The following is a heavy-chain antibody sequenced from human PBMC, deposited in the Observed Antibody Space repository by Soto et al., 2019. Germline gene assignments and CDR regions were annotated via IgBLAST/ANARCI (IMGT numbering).Heavy chain of an antibody. CDR3: ARGLGCRRGPFDC. J-gene: IGHJ4*02. D-gene: IGHD3-16*01. CDR1: GFSLSTYS. CDR2: ISSSTKTI. V-gene: IGHV3-48*02. Sequence: EVKLVESGGGLVQPGGSLRLSCAASGFSLSTYSMNWVRQAPGKGLEWLSYISSSTKTIFYADSVKGRFTISRDSANNALYLQMNSLRDEDTAVYFCARGLGCRRGPFDCWGQGTLVAVSP.